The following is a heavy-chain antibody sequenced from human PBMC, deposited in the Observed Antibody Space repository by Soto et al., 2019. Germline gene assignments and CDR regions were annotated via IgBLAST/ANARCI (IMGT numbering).Heavy chain of an antibody. D-gene: IGHD6-25*01. Sequence: QVQLEQSGAEVKKPGSSVKVSCKASGGSFSNAAISWVRQAPGQGLEWMGGIMPIFRTPDYAQKFQGRVTITADESTSTAYMELSGLRSDDTAIYYCARDKVRLQIGGNYYYILDVWGQGTTVTVSS. CDR3: ARDKVRLQIGGNYYYILDV. J-gene: IGHJ6*02. CDR2: IMPIFRTP. V-gene: IGHV1-69*12. CDR1: GGSFSNAA.